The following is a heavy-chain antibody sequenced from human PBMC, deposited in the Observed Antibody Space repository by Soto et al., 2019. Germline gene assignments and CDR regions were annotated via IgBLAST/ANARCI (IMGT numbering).Heavy chain of an antibody. V-gene: IGHV1-3*01. CDR2: INAGNGNT. CDR3: AREHDFWSNYCFDY. Sequence: GASVKVSCKASGYTFTSYSIQWVRQAPGQRLEWMGWINAGNGNTKYSQNFQGRVTITRDTSASTAYMELSSLRSEDTAVYYCAREHDFWSNYCFDYWGQGTLVTVSS. CDR1: GYTFTSYS. D-gene: IGHD3-3*01. J-gene: IGHJ4*02.